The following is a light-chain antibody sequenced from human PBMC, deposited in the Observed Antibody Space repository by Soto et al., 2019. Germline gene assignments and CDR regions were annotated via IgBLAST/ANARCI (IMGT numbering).Light chain of an antibody. CDR1: RSNIGAGYD. Sequence: QSVLTQTPSVSGAPGQRVTISCTGSRSNIGAGYDVHWYQQLPGTAPKLLISGNSNRPSGVPDRFSGSKSGTSASLAITGLRPDDEADYYCQSYDSSLRGVVFGGGTKLTVL. J-gene: IGLJ2*01. CDR3: QSYDSSLRGVV. V-gene: IGLV1-40*01. CDR2: GNS.